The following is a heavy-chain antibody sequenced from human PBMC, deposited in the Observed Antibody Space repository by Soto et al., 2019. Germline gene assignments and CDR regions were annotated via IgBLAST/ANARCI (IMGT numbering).Heavy chain of an antibody. Sequence: EVQLVQSGGGLVRPGESLRLSCAASGFQFNIYSMNWIRQAPGKGLEWVSYITSDTLTIRYADSVRGRFIISRDNAGNSVFLQMNSLRHEDTATYYCARSVEGHFDYWGQGALVTVSS. D-gene: IGHD6-19*01. CDR3: ARSVEGHFDY. J-gene: IGHJ4*02. V-gene: IGHV3-48*02. CDR1: GFQFNIYS. CDR2: ITSDTLTI.